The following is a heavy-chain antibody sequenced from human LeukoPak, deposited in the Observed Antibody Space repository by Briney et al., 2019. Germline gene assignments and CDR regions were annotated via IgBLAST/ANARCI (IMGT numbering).Heavy chain of an antibody. CDR3: ARDREQWDYYYMDV. J-gene: IGHJ6*03. V-gene: IGHV4-61*02. D-gene: IGHD1-26*01. CDR1: GGSISSGGYY. CDR2: IYTSGST. Sequence: SETLSLTCTVSGGSISSGGYYWSWIRQPAGKGLEWIGRIYTSGSTNYNPSLKSRVTMSVDTSKNQFSLKLSSVTAADTAVYYCARDREQWDYYYMDVWGKGTTVTISS.